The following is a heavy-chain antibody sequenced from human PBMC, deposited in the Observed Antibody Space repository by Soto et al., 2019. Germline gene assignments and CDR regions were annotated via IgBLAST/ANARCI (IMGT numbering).Heavy chain of an antibody. J-gene: IGHJ4*02. V-gene: IGHV3-23*01. CDR1: GFTFSSYA. Sequence: GGSLRLSCAASGFTFSSYAMSWVRQAPGKGLEWVSGIDGSGRNTYYADSVKGRFTISRDNSKNTLSVQMDSLRVEDTALYYCAKDGGSVCSGGTCYFQAPDYWGQGTLVTSPQ. CDR3: AKDGGSVCSGGTCYFQAPDY. CDR2: IDGSGRNT. D-gene: IGHD2-15*01.